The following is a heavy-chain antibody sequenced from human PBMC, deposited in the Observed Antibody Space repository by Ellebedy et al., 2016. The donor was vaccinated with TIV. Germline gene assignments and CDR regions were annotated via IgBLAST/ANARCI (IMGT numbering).Heavy chain of an antibody. CDR3: ARAWGFKLNYFYYGMDV. CDR2: IYHSGST. Sequence: SETLSLXXAVSGGSISSSNWWSWVRQPPGKGLEWIGEIYHSGSTHYNPSLKSRVTISVDKSKNQFSLKPSSVTAADTAVYYCARAWGFKLNYFYYGMDVWGQGTTDTVSS. J-gene: IGHJ6*02. V-gene: IGHV4-4*02. D-gene: IGHD1-7*01. CDR1: GGSISSSNW.